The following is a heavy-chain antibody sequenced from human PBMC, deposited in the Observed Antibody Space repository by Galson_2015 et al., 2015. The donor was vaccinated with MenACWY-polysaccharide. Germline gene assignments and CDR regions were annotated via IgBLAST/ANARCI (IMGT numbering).Heavy chain of an antibody. CDR3: ARILYY. CDR2: IKQSGSEK. V-gene: IGHV3-7*01. J-gene: IGHJ4*02. CDR1: GFPFSDSW. Sequence: SLRLSCAASGFPFSDSWMTWIRQAPGKGLEWVATIKQSGSEKYYVGSVKGRFTISRDNAKNTLYLQMNSLRVEDTAVYYCARILYYWGQGTLVTVSP.